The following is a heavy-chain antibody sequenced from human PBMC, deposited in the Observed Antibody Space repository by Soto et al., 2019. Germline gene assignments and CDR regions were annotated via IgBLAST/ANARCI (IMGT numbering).Heavy chain of an antibody. CDR3: ARRGDGMDV. D-gene: IGHD3-10*01. Sequence: QVQVVQSGAEEKKPGASVKVSCRASGYTLTNYAIHWVCQAPGQRLEWMGWISPGNGNTKYSQKFQGRVTITGDTSACTAYMELSRLRSEDTAVYYCARRGDGMDVWGQGTTVTVSS. V-gene: IGHV1-3*05. CDR1: GYTLTNYA. CDR2: ISPGNGNT. J-gene: IGHJ6*02.